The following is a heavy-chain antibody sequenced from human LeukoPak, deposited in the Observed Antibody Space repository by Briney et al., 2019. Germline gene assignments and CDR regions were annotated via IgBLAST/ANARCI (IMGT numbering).Heavy chain of an antibody. V-gene: IGHV3-7*01. CDR1: GFTFSNYW. CDR2: IKQDGSET. Sequence: GSLRLSCAASGFTFSNYWMSWVRRAPGKGLEWVANIKQDGSETYYVDSVRGRFTISRDNAKNSLYLQMNSLRAEDTAVYYCARDFWGAYRVDYFDYWGQGTLVTVSS. D-gene: IGHD3-3*01. CDR3: ARDFWGAYRVDYFDY. J-gene: IGHJ4*02.